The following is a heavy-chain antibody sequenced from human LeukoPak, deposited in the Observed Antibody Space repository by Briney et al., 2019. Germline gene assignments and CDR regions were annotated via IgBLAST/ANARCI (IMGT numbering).Heavy chain of an antibody. J-gene: IGHJ4*02. CDR3: ARVGPLDYRGNDY. D-gene: IGHD4-11*01. CDR2: ISSSSSYI. V-gene: IGHV3-21*01. CDR1: GFTFSSYS. Sequence: RGSLRLSCAAPGFTFSSYSMNSVRQAPGKGLEWVSSISSSSSYIYYADSVKGRFTISRDNAKNSLYLQMNSLRAEDTAVYYCARVGPLDYRGNDYWGQGTLVTVSS.